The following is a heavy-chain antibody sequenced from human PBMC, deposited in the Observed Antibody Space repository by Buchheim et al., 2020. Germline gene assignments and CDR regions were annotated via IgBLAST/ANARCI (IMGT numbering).Heavy chain of an antibody. Sequence: QVQLVESGGGVVQPGRSLRLSCAASGFTFSSYGMHWVRQAPGKGLEWVAVISYDGSNKYYADSVKGRFTISRDNSKNTLYLQMNSLRAEDTAVYYCAKDLFVGIAAPSYYYYGMDVWGQGTT. D-gene: IGHD6-6*01. V-gene: IGHV3-30*18. CDR1: GFTFSSYG. J-gene: IGHJ6*02. CDR2: ISYDGSNK. CDR3: AKDLFVGIAAPSYYYYGMDV.